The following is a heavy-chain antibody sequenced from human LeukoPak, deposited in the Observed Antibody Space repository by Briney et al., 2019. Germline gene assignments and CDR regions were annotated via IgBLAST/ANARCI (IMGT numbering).Heavy chain of an antibody. D-gene: IGHD5-12*01. V-gene: IGHV3-30*03. CDR1: GFTFSSYA. J-gene: IGHJ4*02. CDR3: ARTRASYDDY. CDR2: ISYDGSNK. Sequence: GGSLRLSCAASGFTFSSYAMSWVRQAPGKGLEWVAVISYDGSNKYYADSVKGRFTISRDNSKNTLYLQMNSLRAEDTAVYYCARTRASYDDYWGQGTLVTVSS.